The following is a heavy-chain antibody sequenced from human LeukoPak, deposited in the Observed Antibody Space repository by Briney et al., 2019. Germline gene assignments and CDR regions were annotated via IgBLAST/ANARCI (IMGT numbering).Heavy chain of an antibody. CDR1: GFTFSSYE. Sequence: GGSLRLSCAASGFTFSSYEMNWVRQAPGKGLEWVSYISSSGSTIYYADSVKGRFTISRDNAKNSLYLQMNSLRAEDTAVYYCARQRVGAYYFDYWGQGTLVTVSS. D-gene: IGHD3-16*01. J-gene: IGHJ4*02. CDR2: ISSSGSTI. CDR3: ARQRVGAYYFDY. V-gene: IGHV3-48*03.